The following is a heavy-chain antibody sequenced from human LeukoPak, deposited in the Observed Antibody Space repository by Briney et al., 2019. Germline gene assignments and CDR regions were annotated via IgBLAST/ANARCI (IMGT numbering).Heavy chain of an antibody. V-gene: IGHV4-34*01. D-gene: IGHD6-19*01. CDR1: GGSFSGYY. CDR3: ARGPRDSSGWWGWFDT. CDR2: INHSGST. Sequence: SETLSLTCAVYGGSFSGYYWSWIRQPPGKGLEWIGEINHSGSTNYNPSLKSRVTISVDTSKNQFSLKLTSVIAADTSVYYCARGPRDSSGWWGWFDTWGQGTLVSVSS. J-gene: IGHJ5*02.